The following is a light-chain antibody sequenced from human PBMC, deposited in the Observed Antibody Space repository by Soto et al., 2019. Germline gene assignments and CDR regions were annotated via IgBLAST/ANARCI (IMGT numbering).Light chain of an antibody. Sequence: DIQMTQSPSTLSAYVGDRVTITCRASQSISRWLAWYQQKPGKAPQALIYDASSLKSGVPSRFSGNGSGTEFTLTISSLQPDDFATYYCQQYNTYSPFGQVTRLEIK. CDR3: QQYNTYSP. CDR1: QSISRW. J-gene: IGKJ5*01. CDR2: DAS. V-gene: IGKV1-5*01.